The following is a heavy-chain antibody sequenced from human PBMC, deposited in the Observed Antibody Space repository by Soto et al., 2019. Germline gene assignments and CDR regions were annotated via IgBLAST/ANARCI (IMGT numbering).Heavy chain of an antibody. V-gene: IGHV4-34*01. D-gene: IGHD6-13*01. Sequence: QVQLQQWGAGLLKPSETLSLTCAVYGGSFSGYYWSWIRQPPGKGLEWIGEINHSGSTNYNPSLKSRVTISVDTSKTQFSLKLSSVTAADTAVYYCARGGRIAAAGKGSLHYWGQGTLVTVSS. CDR1: GGSFSGYY. J-gene: IGHJ4*02. CDR3: ARGGRIAAAGKGSLHY. CDR2: INHSGST.